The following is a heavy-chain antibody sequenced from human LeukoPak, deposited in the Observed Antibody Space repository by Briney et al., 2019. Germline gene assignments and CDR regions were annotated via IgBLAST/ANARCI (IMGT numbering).Heavy chain of an antibody. V-gene: IGHV3-30-3*01. Sequence: GGSLRLSCAASGFTFSTYFMHWVRQAPGKGLEWVADIASDGSHTFYVESVKGRFTISRDNSKNTLYLQINILRAEDTAVYFCARERQDTILHSGAFDIWGQGTMVTVSS. CDR2: IASDGSHT. CDR3: ARERQDTILHSGAFDI. CDR1: GFTFSTYF. J-gene: IGHJ3*02. D-gene: IGHD2-21*01.